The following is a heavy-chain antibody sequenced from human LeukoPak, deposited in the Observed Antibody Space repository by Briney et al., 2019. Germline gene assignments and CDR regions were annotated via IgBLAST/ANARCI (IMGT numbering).Heavy chain of an antibody. CDR2: ISSSSSYT. CDR1: GFTFSDYY. J-gene: IGHJ4*02. CDR3: ARDQTGQAWIY. D-gene: IGHD2-2*03. V-gene: IGHV3-11*06. Sequence: GGSLRLSCAASGFTFSDYYMSWIRQAPGKGLEWVSYISSSSSYTNYADSVKGRFTVSRDNARNSLYLQMNSLRAEDTAMYYCARDQTGQAWIYWGQGTLVTVSS.